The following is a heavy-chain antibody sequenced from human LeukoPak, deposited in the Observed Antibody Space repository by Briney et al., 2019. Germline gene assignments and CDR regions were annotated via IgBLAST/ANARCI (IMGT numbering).Heavy chain of an antibody. CDR2: IYSGGST. CDR3: ARAEWVSGSYGFDY. CDR1: GFTVSSNY. Sequence: GGSLRLSCAASGFTVSSNYMSWVRQAPGKGLEWVSVIYSGGSTYYADSVKGRFTISRDNSKNTLYLQMNSLRAEDTAVYYCARAEWVSGSYGFDYWGQGTLVTVSS. V-gene: IGHV3-53*01. D-gene: IGHD5-18*01. J-gene: IGHJ4*02.